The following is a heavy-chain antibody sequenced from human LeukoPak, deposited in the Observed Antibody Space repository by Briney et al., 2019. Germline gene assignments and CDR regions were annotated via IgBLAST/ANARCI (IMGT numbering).Heavy chain of an antibody. CDR1: GGSFSGYY. D-gene: IGHD6-13*01. CDR2: INHSGST. CDR3: ARATAIGVVGTGAFDI. Sequence: PSETLSLTCAVYGGSFSGYYWSWIRQPPGKGLEWIGEINHSGSTNYNPSLKSRVTISVDTSKNQFSLQLNSETPEDTAVYYCARATAIGVVGTGAFDIWGQGTMVTVSS. J-gene: IGHJ3*02. V-gene: IGHV4-34*01.